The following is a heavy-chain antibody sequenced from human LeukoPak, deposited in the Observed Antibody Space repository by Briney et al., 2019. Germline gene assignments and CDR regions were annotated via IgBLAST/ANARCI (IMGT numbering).Heavy chain of an antibody. J-gene: IGHJ5*02. D-gene: IGHD2-15*01. V-gene: IGHV1-18*03. CDR2: ISAYNGNT. CDR1: GYTFTSYG. Sequence: ASVKVSCKASGYTFTSYGISWVRQAPGQGLEWMGWISAYNGNTNYAQKLQGRVTMTTDTSTSTAYMELRSLRSEDMAVYYCARSLVVVAATTWFDPWGQGTLVTVSS. CDR3: ARSLVVVAATTWFDP.